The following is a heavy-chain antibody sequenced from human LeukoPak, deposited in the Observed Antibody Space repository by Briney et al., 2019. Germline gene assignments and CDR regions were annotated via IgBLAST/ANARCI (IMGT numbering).Heavy chain of an antibody. CDR1: GFTFSIYW. Sequence: GGSLRLSCAASGFTFSIYWMTWVRQAPGKGLEWVAVISYDGSNKWDADSVKGRFTISRDNSKNTLYLQMNSLRAEDTAVYYCARDTYRQWLTQGGYFQHWGQGTLVTVSS. CDR2: ISYDGSNK. V-gene: IGHV3-30*03. J-gene: IGHJ1*01. D-gene: IGHD6-19*01. CDR3: ARDTYRQWLTQGGYFQH.